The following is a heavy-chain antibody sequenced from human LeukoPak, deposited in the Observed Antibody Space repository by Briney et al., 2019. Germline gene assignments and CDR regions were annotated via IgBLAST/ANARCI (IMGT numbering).Heavy chain of an antibody. CDR1: GGSISSYY. CDR2: IYYSGST. Sequence: PSETLSLTCTVSGGSISSYYWSWIRQPPGKGLEWIGYIYYSGSTNYNPSLKSRVTISVDTSKNQFSLKLSSVTAADTAVYYCARLALVISSGWYTGGYYFDYWGQGTLVTVSS. CDR3: ARLALVISSGWYTGGYYFDY. J-gene: IGHJ4*02. D-gene: IGHD6-19*01. V-gene: IGHV4-59*08.